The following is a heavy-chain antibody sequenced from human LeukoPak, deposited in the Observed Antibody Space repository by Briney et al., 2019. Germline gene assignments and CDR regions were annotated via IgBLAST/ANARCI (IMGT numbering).Heavy chain of an antibody. CDR1: GGTFSSYA. CDR2: MNPNSANT. D-gene: IGHD6-25*01. V-gene: IGHV1-8*02. J-gene: IGHJ5*02. CDR3: ARVPSGGNKFDP. Sequence: ASVKVSCKASGGTFSSYAINWVRQAPGQGLEWMGWMNPNSANTGCAQKFQGRVTMTRNTSISTAYMELSSLRSEDTAVYYCARVPSGGNKFDPWGQGTLVTVSS.